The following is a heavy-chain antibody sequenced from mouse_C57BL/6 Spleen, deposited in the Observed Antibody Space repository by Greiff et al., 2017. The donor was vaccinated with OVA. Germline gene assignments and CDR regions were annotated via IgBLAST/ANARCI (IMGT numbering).Heavy chain of an antibody. V-gene: IGHV5-16*01. D-gene: IGHD1-1*01. Sequence: EVKLMESEGGLVQPGSSMKLSCTASGFTFSDYYMAWVRQVPEKGLEWVANINYDGSSTYYLDSLKSRFIISRDNAKNILYLQMSSLKSEDTATYYCASEGPYYGSFAYWGQGTLVTVSA. CDR2: INYDGSST. CDR1: GFTFSDYY. CDR3: ASEGPYYGSFAY. J-gene: IGHJ3*01.